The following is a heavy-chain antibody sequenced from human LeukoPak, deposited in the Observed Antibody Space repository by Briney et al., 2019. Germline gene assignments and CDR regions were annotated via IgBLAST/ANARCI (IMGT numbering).Heavy chain of an antibody. D-gene: IGHD2-15*01. CDR3: ARDSCSDGNCFLDY. CDR1: GYTFTNYG. Sequence: ASVKVSCKASGYTFTNYGITWVRQAPGQGLEWMGWISDYNGNTNYAQKLQGRVTMTTDTSTSTVYMELRSLRSDDTAVYYCARDSCSDGNCFLDYWGQGTLSPCPQ. CDR2: ISDYNGNT. J-gene: IGHJ4*02. V-gene: IGHV1-18*01.